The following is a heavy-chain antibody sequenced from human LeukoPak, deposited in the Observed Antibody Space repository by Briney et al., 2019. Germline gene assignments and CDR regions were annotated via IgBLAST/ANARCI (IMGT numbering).Heavy chain of an antibody. Sequence: GGSLRLSCAASGFTLSSYEMNCVRQAPGKGLEWVSYIGSSGRTMYSADSVKGRFPFSRDNAKNSLYLQMNSLRAEDTAVYYCARESGLTMVRGTFDYWGQGTLVTVSS. J-gene: IGHJ4*02. CDR2: IGSSGRTM. D-gene: IGHD3-10*01. CDR1: GFTLSSYE. CDR3: ARESGLTMVRGTFDY. V-gene: IGHV3-48*03.